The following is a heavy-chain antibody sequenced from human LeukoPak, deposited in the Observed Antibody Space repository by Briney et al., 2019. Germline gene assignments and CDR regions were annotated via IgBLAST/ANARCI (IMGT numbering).Heavy chain of an antibody. CDR3: TKDPNGDYIGAFDF. V-gene: IGHV3-23*01. CDR2: ITGSGGGT. CDR1: RFAFSAYA. Sequence: GGSLRLSCATSRFAFSAYAMTWVRQAPGKGLEWVSPITGSGGGTSYADSVKGRFTISRDNSKNTLYLQMNNLRAEDTAVYYCTKDPNGDYIGAFDFWGQGTMVTVSS. D-gene: IGHD4-17*01. J-gene: IGHJ3*01.